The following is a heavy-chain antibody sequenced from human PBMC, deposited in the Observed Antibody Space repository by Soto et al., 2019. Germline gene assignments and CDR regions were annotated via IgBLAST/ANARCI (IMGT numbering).Heavy chain of an antibody. D-gene: IGHD2-15*01. CDR3: ARDSGWYEEDY. CDR2: IYIGGST. V-gene: IGHV3-66*01. J-gene: IGHJ4*02. Sequence: EVQLVESGGGLVQPGGSLRLSCAASGFTVSSNYMSWVRQAPGKGLEWVSVIYIGGSTYYADSVKGRFTISRDNSKNTLYLQMNSLRAEDTAVYYCARDSGWYEEDYWGQGTLVTVSS. CDR1: GFTVSSNY.